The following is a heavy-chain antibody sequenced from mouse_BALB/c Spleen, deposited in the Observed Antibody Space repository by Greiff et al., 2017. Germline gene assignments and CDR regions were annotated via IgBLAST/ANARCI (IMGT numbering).Heavy chain of an antibody. Sequence: QVQLQQPGAELVRPGASVKLSCKASGYTFTSYWINWVKQRPGQGLEWIGNIYPSDSYTNYNQKFKDKATLTVDKSSSTAYMQLSSPTSEDSAVYYCTRERYDYDGYFDYWGQGTTRTVSS. D-gene: IGHD2-4*01. CDR1: GYTFTSYW. V-gene: IGHV1-69*02. CDR2: IYPSDSYT. CDR3: TRERYDYDGYFDY. J-gene: IGHJ2*01.